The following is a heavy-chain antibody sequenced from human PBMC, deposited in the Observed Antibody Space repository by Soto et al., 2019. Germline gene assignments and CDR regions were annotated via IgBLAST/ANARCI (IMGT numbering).Heavy chain of an antibody. V-gene: IGHV3-72*01. CDR3: TRSASVSCES. CDR1: GFTSSDNN. D-gene: IGHD2-21*01. Sequence: EVQVVESGGGLVQPGGSLRLSCAASGFTSSDNNMDWVRQAPGKGLEWVGRTRSKANSYTTEYAASVRDRFTISTDDSKNSLYLQMNSLKSDDTAVYYSTRSASVSCESWGQGTLVTVSS. CDR2: TRSKANSYTT. J-gene: IGHJ3*01.